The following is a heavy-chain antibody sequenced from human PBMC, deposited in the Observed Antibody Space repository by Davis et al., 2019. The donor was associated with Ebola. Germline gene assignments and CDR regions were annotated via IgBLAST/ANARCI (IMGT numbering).Heavy chain of an antibody. CDR3: AKYTPGIDY. V-gene: IGHV3-30*18. CDR1: GFTFSSYA. J-gene: IGHJ4*02. Sequence: GESLKISCAASGFTFSSYAMHWVRQAPGKGPEWVAATSYDGSKEYYADSVKGRFTISRDNSKNTLYLQMNSLRAEDTAVYYCAKYTPGIDYWGQGTLVTVSS. CDR2: TSYDGSKE. D-gene: IGHD2-2*02.